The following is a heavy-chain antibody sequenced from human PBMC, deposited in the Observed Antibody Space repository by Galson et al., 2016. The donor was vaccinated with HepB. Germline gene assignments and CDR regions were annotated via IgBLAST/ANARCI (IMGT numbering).Heavy chain of an antibody. V-gene: IGHV1-69*13. D-gene: IGHD3-9*01. J-gene: IGHJ4*02. CDR1: GGNFSSYA. Sequence: SVKVSCKASGGNFSSYAISWVRQAPGQGLEWMGGIIPLFGTTKYSQKFQGRVTITADASRSTAYMELSSLTSDDAAVYYCAWGRAGYHPDHWGRGTLVSVSS. CDR2: IIPLFGTT. CDR3: AWGRAGYHPDH.